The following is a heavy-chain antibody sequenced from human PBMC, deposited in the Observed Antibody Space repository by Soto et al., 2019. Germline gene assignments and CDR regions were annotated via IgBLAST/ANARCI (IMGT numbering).Heavy chain of an antibody. CDR2: INHLGSI. D-gene: IGHD2-21*01. J-gene: IGHJ6*03. CDR1: GGSLSDYF. V-gene: IGHV4-34*01. CDR3: ARGCISHRAHLYYMDV. Sequence: PSETLSLTCVVSGGSLSDYFWSWIRQPPGMALEWIGEINHLGSINYNPSLKSRVTMSVDTSKNQFSLTLNSVTAADTATYYCARGCISHRAHLYYMDVPYRGTTVTGSS.